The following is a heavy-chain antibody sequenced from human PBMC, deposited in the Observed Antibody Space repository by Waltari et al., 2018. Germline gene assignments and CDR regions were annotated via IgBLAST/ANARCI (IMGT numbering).Heavy chain of an antibody. CDR3: AGDRAIGLFFDY. V-gene: IGHV4-4*02. J-gene: IGHJ4*02. CDR2: VYHSGKT. D-gene: IGHD2-2*01. Sequence: QVQLQESGQGLVKPSGTLSLTCAVSGDSISGNYWWSWVRQSPENGVEWIRQVYHSGKTHYNPSLQSRVARSLDTPKNHCYLSLNSVTAADTAIYYCAGDRAIGLFFDYWGRGTLVTVSS. CDR1: GDSISGNYW.